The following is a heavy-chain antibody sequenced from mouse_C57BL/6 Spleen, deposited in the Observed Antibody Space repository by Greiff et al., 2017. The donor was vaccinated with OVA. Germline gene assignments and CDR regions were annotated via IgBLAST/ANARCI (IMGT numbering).Heavy chain of an antibody. V-gene: IGHV1-76*01. CDR2: IYPGSGNT. CDR1: GYTFTDYY. Sequence: VKLMESGAELVRPGASVKLSCKASGYTFTDYYINWVKQRPGQGLEWIARIYPGSGNTYYNEKFKGKATLTAEKSSSTAYMQLSSLTSEDSAVYFRARGGFDYWGQGTTLTVSS. CDR3: ARGGFDY. J-gene: IGHJ2*01.